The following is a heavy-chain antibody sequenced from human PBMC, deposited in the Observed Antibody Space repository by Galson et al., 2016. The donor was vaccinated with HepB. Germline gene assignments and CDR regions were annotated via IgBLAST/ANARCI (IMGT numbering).Heavy chain of an antibody. J-gene: IGHJ6*02. V-gene: IGHV3-21*06. Sequence: SLRLSCAASGFTFSIYSLNWVRQAPGKGLEWVASLPSVGTYIYYADSVKGRFIISRDNAKNSLYLQMNSLRVDDTAVYYCARDLPRDYNCMDVWGQGTTVTVSS. CDR1: GFTFSIYS. CDR2: LPSVGTYI. CDR3: ARDLPRDYNCMDV. D-gene: IGHD5-24*01.